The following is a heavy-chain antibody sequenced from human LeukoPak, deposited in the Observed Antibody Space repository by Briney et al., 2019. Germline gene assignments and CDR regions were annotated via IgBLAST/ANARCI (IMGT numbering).Heavy chain of an antibody. D-gene: IGHD2-15*01. J-gene: IGHJ6*02. CDR1: GFTFSSYA. Sequence: GGSLRLSCAASGFTFSSYAMSWVRQAPGKGLEWVSVISDSGGSTYYADSVKGRFTISRDTSKNTLYLQMHSLRAEDTAVYYCAKPRGSSVVERMDVWGQGTTVTVSS. CDR2: ISDSGGST. CDR3: AKPRGSSVVERMDV. V-gene: IGHV3-23*01.